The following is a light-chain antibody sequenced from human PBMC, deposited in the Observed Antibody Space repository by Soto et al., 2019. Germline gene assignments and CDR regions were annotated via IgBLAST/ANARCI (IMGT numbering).Light chain of an antibody. V-gene: IGKV2-30*01. Sequence: DVVMTQSPLSLPVTLGQPASISCRSSQSPLYSDGNTYLSWFHQRPGQSPRRLIYKVSHRDSGVPDRFCGSCSGSYGTLQINRVDLEDLGVYYCMQGTYWPYTFGQGTKLEIK. CDR1: QSPLYSDGNTY. J-gene: IGKJ2*01. CDR2: KVS. CDR3: MQGTYWPYT.